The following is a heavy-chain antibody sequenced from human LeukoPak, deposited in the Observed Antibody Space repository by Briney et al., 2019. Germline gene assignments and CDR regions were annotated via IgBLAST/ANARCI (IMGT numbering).Heavy chain of an antibody. J-gene: IGHJ3*02. CDR3: ARRKNYGDNWGYAFDI. Sequence: PSETLSLTCAVSGGSISSSSYYWGWIRRPPAKGLEWIGNIYYSGSTYYNPSLKSRATISVDTSTNQFSLKRSSVTAADTAVYYCARRKNYGDNWGYAFDIWGQGTMVTVSS. D-gene: IGHD4-23*01. CDR1: GGSISSSSYY. V-gene: IGHV4-39*01. CDR2: IYYSGST.